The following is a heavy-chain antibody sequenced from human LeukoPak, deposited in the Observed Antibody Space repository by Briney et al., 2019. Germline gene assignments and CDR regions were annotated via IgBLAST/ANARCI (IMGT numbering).Heavy chain of an antibody. Sequence: PSATHSPNTDVYAPSITNNSCSRVRQPPRKRMEWIGKTSLTEYTKYNPSLMSRVTISVDQSKNQFFLNLNSVTAADTAVYYCARHSGHTFDYWSQGSLLTVSS. D-gene: IGHD1-26*01. CDR2: TSLTEYT. CDR1: APSITNNS. CDR3: ARHSGHTFDY. J-gene: IGHJ4*02. V-gene: IGHV4-4*02.